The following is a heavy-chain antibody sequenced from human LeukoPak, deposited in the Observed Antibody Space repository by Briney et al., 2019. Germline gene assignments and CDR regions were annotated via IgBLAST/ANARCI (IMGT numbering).Heavy chain of an antibody. J-gene: IGHJ4*02. Sequence: GGSLRLSCAASGFTVSSNYMSWVRQAPGKGLEWVSAISGSGGSTYYADSVKGRFTISRDNSKNTLYLQMNSLRAEDTAVYYCAKGADYGDYGGTYYFDYWGQGTLVTVSS. CDR1: GFTVSSNY. D-gene: IGHD4-17*01. CDR3: AKGADYGDYGGTYYFDY. V-gene: IGHV3-23*01. CDR2: ISGSGGST.